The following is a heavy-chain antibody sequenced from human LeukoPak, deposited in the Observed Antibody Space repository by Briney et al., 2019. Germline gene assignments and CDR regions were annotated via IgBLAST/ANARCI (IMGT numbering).Heavy chain of an antibody. CDR2: IYHSGST. CDR3: ASHDFWSGTYGMDV. J-gene: IGHJ6*02. D-gene: IGHD3-3*01. V-gene: IGHV4-4*02. CDR1: GFTVSSNY. Sequence: PGGSLRLSCAASGFTVSSNYMSWVRQPPGKGLEWIGEIYHSGSTNYNPSLKSRVTISVDKSKNQFSLKLSSVTAADTAVYYCASHDFWSGTYGMDVWGQGTTVTVSS.